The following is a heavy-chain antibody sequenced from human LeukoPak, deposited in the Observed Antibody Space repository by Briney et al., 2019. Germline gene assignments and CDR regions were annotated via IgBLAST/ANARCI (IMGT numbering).Heavy chain of an antibody. D-gene: IGHD2-2*01. V-gene: IGHV4-34*01. CDR1: GGSFSGYY. CDR3: ARYTVVPAAYFDD. CDR2: INHSGST. J-gene: IGHJ4*02. Sequence: SETLSLTCAVYGGSFSGYYWSWIRQPPGKGLEWIGEINHSGSTNYNPSLKSRVTISVDTSKNQFSLKLSSVTAADTAVYYCARYTVVPAAYFDDWRQGTLVTVSS.